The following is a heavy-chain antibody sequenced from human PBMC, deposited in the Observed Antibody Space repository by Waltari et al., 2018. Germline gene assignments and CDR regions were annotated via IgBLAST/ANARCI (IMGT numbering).Heavy chain of an antibody. CDR1: GGTFSSYA. J-gene: IGHJ4*02. D-gene: IGHD2-21*02. CDR2: IIPIFGTA. Sequence: QVQLVQSGAEVKKPGSSVKVSCKASGGTFSSYAISWVRQAPGQGLEWMGGIIPIFGTANYAQKFQGRVTITADESTSTAYMELSSLRSEDTAVYYWARDPYCGGDCYFALDYWGQGTLVTVSS. CDR3: ARDPYCGGDCYFALDY. V-gene: IGHV1-69*01.